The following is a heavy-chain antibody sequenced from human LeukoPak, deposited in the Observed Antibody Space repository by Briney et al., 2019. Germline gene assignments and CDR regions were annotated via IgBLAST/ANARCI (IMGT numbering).Heavy chain of an antibody. CDR2: IIPIFGTA. V-gene: IGHV1-69*13. CDR3: ARAGMGYDSSLNPDY. CDR1: GYTFTSYY. J-gene: IGHJ4*02. D-gene: IGHD3-22*01. Sequence: GASVKVSCKASGYTFTSYYMHWVRQAPGQGLEWMGGIIPIFGTANYAQKFQGRVTITADESTSTAYMELSSLRSEDTAVYYCARAGMGYDSSLNPDYWGQGTLVTVSS.